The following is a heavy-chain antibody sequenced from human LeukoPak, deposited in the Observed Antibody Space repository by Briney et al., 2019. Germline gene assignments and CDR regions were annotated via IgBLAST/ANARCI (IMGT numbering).Heavy chain of an antibody. CDR1: GYTFTGYY. Sequence: ASVKVSCKASGYTFTGYYMHWVRQAPGQGLEWMGWINPNSGGTNYAQKFQGRVTMTRDTSISTAYMELSRLRSDDTAVYYCARDQSAGYYGSGSYYYYYMDAWGKGTTVTVSS. CDR2: INPNSGGT. D-gene: IGHD3-10*01. CDR3: ARDQSAGYYGSGSYYYYYMDA. J-gene: IGHJ6*03. V-gene: IGHV1-2*02.